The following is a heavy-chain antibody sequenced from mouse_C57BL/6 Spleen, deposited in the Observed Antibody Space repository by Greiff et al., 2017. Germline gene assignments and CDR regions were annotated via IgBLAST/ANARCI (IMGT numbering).Heavy chain of an antibody. Sequence: VQLQQSGAELARPGASVKMSCKASGYTFTSYTMHWVKQRPGQGLEWIGYINPSRGYTKYNQKFKDKATVTEDKSSITAYMQLSSLTSEDSAVYYCARYTTVVDYWGQGTTLTVSS. J-gene: IGHJ2*01. D-gene: IGHD1-1*01. CDR2: INPSRGYT. V-gene: IGHV1-4*01. CDR1: GYTFTSYT. CDR3: ARYTTVVDY.